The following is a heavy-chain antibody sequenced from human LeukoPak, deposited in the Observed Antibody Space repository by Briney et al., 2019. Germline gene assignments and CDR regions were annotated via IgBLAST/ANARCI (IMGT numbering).Heavy chain of an antibody. V-gene: IGHV4-59*01. CDR1: GGSISSYY. J-gene: IGHJ4*02. CDR3: ARGVEYSSSSGLGY. Sequence: SETLSLTCTVSGGSISSYYWSWLRQPPGKGLEWIGYIYYSGSTNYNPSLTSRVTISVDTSKNQFSLKLSSVTAADTAVYYCARGVEYSSSSGLGYWGQGTLVTVSS. CDR2: IYYSGST. D-gene: IGHD6-6*01.